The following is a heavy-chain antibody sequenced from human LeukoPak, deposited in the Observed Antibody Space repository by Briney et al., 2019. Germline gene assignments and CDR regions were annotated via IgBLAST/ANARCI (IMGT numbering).Heavy chain of an antibody. V-gene: IGHV4-38-2*02. Sequence: SETLSLTCTVSGYSISSGYYWGWIRQPPGKGLEWIGSIYHSGSTYYNPSLKSRVTISVDTSKNQFSLNLTSVTAADTAVYYCARDFGSGREEGWFDPWGQGTLVTVSS. D-gene: IGHD3-3*01. CDR1: GYSISSGYY. CDR2: IYHSGST. J-gene: IGHJ5*02. CDR3: ARDFGSGREEGWFDP.